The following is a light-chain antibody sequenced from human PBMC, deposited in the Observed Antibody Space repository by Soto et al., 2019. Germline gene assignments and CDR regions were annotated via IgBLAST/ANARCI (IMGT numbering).Light chain of an antibody. CDR3: SSYSGSTTLGVV. V-gene: IGLV2-14*01. Sequence: QSALTQPASVSGSPGQSITISCTGTASDVGGYNSVSWYQQLPGKAPKLMIYDVSNRPSGVSSRFSGSKSGSTASLTISGLHAEDEADYYCSSYSGSTTLGVVFGGGTKLTVL. CDR1: ASDVGGYNS. CDR2: DVS. J-gene: IGLJ2*01.